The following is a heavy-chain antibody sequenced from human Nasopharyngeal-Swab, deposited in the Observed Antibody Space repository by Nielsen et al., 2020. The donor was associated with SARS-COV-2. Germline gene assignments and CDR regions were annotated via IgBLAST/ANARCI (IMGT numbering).Heavy chain of an antibody. CDR1: GYTFTGYY. CDR3: ARDPYGDGSNDY. Sequence: ASVKVSCKASGYTFTGYYMHWVRQAPGQGLEWMGWINPNSGGTNYAQKFQGRVTLTRDTSTSTVYMELSSLRSEDTAVYYCARDPYGDGSNDYWGQGTLVTVSS. J-gene: IGHJ4*02. V-gene: IGHV1-2*02. D-gene: IGHD4-17*01. CDR2: INPNSGGT.